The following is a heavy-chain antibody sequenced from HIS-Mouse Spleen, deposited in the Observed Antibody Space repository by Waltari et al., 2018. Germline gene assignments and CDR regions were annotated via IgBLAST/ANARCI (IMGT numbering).Heavy chain of an antibody. D-gene: IGHD6-13*01. CDR3: AREIPYSSSWYDWYFDL. CDR1: GGSISSSSYY. J-gene: IGHJ2*01. Sequence: QLQLQESGPGLVKPSETLSLTYTVSGGSISSSSYYWGWIRQPPGKGREWSGSIYYSGSTYYTPSLKSRVTISVDTSKNQFSLKLSSVTAADTAVYYCAREIPYSSSWYDWYFDLWGRGTLVTVSS. V-gene: IGHV4-39*07. CDR2: IYYSGST.